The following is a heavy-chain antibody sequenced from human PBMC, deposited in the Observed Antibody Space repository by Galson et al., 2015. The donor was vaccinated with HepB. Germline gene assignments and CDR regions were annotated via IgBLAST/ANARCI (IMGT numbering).Heavy chain of an antibody. J-gene: IGHJ6*02. CDR1: GYTFTSYY. CDR2: INPSGGST. V-gene: IGHV1-46*03. Sequence: SVKVSCKASGYTFTSYYMHWVRQAPGQGLEWMGIINPSGGSTSYAQKFQGRVTMTRDTSTSTVYMELSSLRSEDTAVYYCARDYRVTTVTSYYYYGMDVWGQGTTVTVSS. CDR3: ARDYRVTTVTSYYYYGMDV. D-gene: IGHD4-17*01.